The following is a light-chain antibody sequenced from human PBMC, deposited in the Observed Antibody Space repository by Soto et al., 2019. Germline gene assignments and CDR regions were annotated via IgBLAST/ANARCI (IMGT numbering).Light chain of an antibody. CDR2: EVT. V-gene: IGLV2-14*01. CDR3: SSYTTARTYV. Sequence: QSALTQPASVSGSPGQSITISCTGTSSDVGGYDYVSWCQQHPDKAPKFMIYEVTNRPSGVSHRFSGSKSGNTASLTISGLQAEDEADYYCSSYTTARTYVFGTGTKVTVL. J-gene: IGLJ1*01. CDR1: SSDVGGYDY.